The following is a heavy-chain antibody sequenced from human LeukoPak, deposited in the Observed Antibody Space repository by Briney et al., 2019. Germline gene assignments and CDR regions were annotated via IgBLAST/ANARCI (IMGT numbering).Heavy chain of an antibody. V-gene: IGHV1-2*02. CDR3: ARIGVTGTTSPFDY. Sequence: ASVKVSCKASGYTFTGYYIHWVRQAPGQGLEWMGWINPNSGGTNYTQKFQGRVTMTRDTSISTAYMELSRLRSDDTAVYYCARIGVTGTTSPFDYWGQGTLVTVSS. D-gene: IGHD1-20*01. CDR1: GYTFTGYY. CDR2: INPNSGGT. J-gene: IGHJ4*02.